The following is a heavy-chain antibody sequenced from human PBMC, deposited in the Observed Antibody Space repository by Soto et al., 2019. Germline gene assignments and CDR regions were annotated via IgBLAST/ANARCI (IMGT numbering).Heavy chain of an antibody. Sequence: QVQLQESGPGLVKPSETLSLTCTVSGDSISPYYWSWIRQPAGKGLEWIGRIHTSEGTKYNPSLKSRITMSVDTSNNQFYLKLNSLTAADTAVYYCARALSAAAGLYFDYWGQGTLVTVSS. D-gene: IGHD6-13*01. CDR3: ARALSAAAGLYFDY. CDR2: IHTSEGT. J-gene: IGHJ4*02. CDR1: GDSISPYY. V-gene: IGHV4-4*07.